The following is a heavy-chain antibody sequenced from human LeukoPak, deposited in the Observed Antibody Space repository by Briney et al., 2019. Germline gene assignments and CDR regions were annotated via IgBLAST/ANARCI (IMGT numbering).Heavy chain of an antibody. Sequence: SETLSLTCTVSGGSISSSSCYWGWIRQPPGKGLEWIGSIYYSGSTYYNPSLKSRVTISVDTSKNQFSLKLSSVTAADTAVYYCASLLVGATVTSNYYFDYWGQGTLVTVSS. CDR1: GGSISSSSCY. CDR2: IYYSGST. V-gene: IGHV4-39*01. D-gene: IGHD1-26*01. CDR3: ASLLVGATVTSNYYFDY. J-gene: IGHJ4*02.